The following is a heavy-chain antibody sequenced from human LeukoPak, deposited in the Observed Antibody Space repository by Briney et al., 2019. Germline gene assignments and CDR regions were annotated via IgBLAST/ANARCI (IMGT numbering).Heavy chain of an antibody. D-gene: IGHD3-3*01. J-gene: IGHJ6*04. CDR3: ARVESHGSLGV. V-gene: IGHV7-4-1*02. Sequence: ASVKVSCKASGYTFNRYAMNWVRQAPGQGLEWMGWINPKTGNPTYAQGFTGRFVFSLDTSVSTAYLQISSLKAEDTAVYYCARVESHGSLGVWGKGTTVTVSS. CDR1: GYTFNRYA. CDR2: INPKTGNP.